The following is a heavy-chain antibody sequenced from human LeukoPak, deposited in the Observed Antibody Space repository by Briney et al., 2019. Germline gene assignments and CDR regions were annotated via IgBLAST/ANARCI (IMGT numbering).Heavy chain of an antibody. D-gene: IGHD6-13*01. CDR2: ISWNSGSI. Sequence: PGRSLRLSCAASGFTFDDYAMHWVRQAPGKGLEWVSGISWNSGSIGYADSVKGRFTISRDNAKNSLYLQMNSLRAEDTALYYCAKDIAAAGKSGFDYWGQGTLVTASS. CDR3: AKDIAAAGKSGFDY. J-gene: IGHJ4*02. V-gene: IGHV3-9*01. CDR1: GFTFDDYA.